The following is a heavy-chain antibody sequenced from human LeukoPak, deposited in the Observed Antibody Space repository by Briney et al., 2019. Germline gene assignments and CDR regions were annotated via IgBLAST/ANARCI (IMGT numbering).Heavy chain of an antibody. Sequence: SETLSLTCTVSGGSISSSSYYWGWIRQPPGKGLEWIGSIYYSGSTYYNPSLKSRVTISVDTSKNQFSLKLSSLTAADTAVYYCARQYYDFWSGYYPHRYYYMDVWGKGTTVTVSS. CDR2: IYYSGST. J-gene: IGHJ6*03. D-gene: IGHD3-3*01. CDR1: GGSISSSSYY. CDR3: ARQYYDFWSGYYPHRYYYMDV. V-gene: IGHV4-39*07.